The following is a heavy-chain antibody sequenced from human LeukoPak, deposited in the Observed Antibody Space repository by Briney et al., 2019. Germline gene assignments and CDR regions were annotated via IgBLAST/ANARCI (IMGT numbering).Heavy chain of an antibody. CDR1: GGSFSGYY. J-gene: IGHJ6*03. CDR3: ARRSGSYYTDV. V-gene: IGHV4-34*01. Sequence: SETLSLTCAVYGGSFSGYYWRWIRQPPGKGLEWIGEINHSGSTNYNPSLKSRVTISVDTSKNQFSLMQSFVSVADTAVYYCARRSGSYYTDVWGKGTTVTVSS. CDR2: INHSGST. D-gene: IGHD1-26*01.